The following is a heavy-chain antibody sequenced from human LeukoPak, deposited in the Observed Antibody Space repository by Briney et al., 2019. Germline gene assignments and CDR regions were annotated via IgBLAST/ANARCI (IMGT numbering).Heavy chain of an antibody. D-gene: IGHD1-26*01. CDR2: IYYNENT. CDR3: ARQEGGIVGPY. CDR1: GGSITSYY. J-gene: IGHJ4*02. V-gene: IGHV4-59*08. Sequence: SETLSLTCTVSGGSITSYYWSWIRQPPGKGLEWIGYIYYNENTNYNPSLESRVTISLDMSKNQFSLKLSSVTAADTAVYYCARQEGGIVGPYWGQGTLVTVSS.